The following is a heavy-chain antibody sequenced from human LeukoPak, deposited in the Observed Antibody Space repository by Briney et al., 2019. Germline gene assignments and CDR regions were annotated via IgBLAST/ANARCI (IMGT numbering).Heavy chain of an antibody. CDR3: ARVGGEARPSYYMDV. J-gene: IGHJ6*03. V-gene: IGHV4-34*01. CDR2: INHSGST. D-gene: IGHD6-6*01. Sequence: SETLSLTCAVYGGSFSGYYWSWIRQPPGKGLEWIGEINHSGSTNYNPSLKSRVTISVDTSKNQFSLKLSSVTAADTAVYYCARVGGEARPSYYMDVWGKGTTVTVSS. CDR1: GGSFSGYY.